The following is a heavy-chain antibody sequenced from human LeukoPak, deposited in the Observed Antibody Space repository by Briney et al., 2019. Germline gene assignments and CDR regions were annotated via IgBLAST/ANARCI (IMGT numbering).Heavy chain of an antibody. CDR3: AREVVIVPDYYYYGLDV. CDR1: RFTFSDYY. Sequence: GGSLRLSCAASRFTFSDYYMTWIRQAPGKGLEWISFISRSGDSLYYADSVEGRFTISRDNAQDSVYLEMNSLRAEDTAVYYCAREVVIVPDYYYYGLDVWGQGTTVTVSS. V-gene: IGHV3-11*01. D-gene: IGHD2/OR15-2a*01. J-gene: IGHJ6*02. CDR2: ISRSGDSL.